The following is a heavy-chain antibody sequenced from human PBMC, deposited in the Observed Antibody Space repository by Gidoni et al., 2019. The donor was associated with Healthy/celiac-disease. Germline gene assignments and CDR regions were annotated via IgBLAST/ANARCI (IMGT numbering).Heavy chain of an antibody. J-gene: IGHJ4*02. Sequence: EVQLVESGGGLVQPGGSLGRSCSASGFSFISYAMRWVRQAPGTGLEWVSAISGSGGSTYYADSVKGRFTISRDNSKNTLYLQMNSLRAEDTAVYYCAKEGTPEPPIDYWGQGTLVTVSS. CDR2: ISGSGGST. V-gene: IGHV3-23*04. CDR1: GFSFISYA. D-gene: IGHD1-1*01. CDR3: AKEGTPEPPIDY.